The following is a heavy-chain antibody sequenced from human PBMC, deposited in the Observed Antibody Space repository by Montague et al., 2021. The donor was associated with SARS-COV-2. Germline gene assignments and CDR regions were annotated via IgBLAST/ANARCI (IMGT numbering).Heavy chain of an antibody. D-gene: IGHD2-8*01. CDR1: GGSISGYY. J-gene: IGHJ6*02. Sequence: SETLSLTCSVSGGSISGYYWSWLRQPPGKGLEWIGDIYYSGSTKYNPSLKSRVTISVDRSKNQFSLNLNSVTAADTAVYFWARLLRSCTNGVCRTSPYYALDVWGQGSTVTVSS. CDR3: ARLLRSCTNGVCRTSPYYALDV. V-gene: IGHV4-59*01. CDR2: IYYSGST.